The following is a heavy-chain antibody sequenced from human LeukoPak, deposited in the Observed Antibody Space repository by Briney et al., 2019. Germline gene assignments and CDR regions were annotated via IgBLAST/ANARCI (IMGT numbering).Heavy chain of an antibody. D-gene: IGHD3-22*01. J-gene: IGHJ5*01. CDR2: IGAYGGDT. CDR1: TSR. V-gene: IGHV1-18*01. Sequence: ASVKVSSKATSRLSWVRQAPGQGREWVGWIGAYGGDTYYAQKFQGRTTVTTDTSTSTVYMELRNLRSDDTAVYYCARDLWNFYDDSGYNRDFDSWGQGTLVTVSS. CDR3: ARDLWNFYDDSGYNRDFDS.